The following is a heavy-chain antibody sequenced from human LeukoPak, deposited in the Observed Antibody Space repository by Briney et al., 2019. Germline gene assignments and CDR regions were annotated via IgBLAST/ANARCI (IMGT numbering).Heavy chain of an antibody. D-gene: IGHD3-22*01. Sequence: SVKVSCKASGGTFSSYAISWVRQAPGQGLEWMGGIIPIFGTANYAQKFQGRVTITADESTSTAYMELSSLRSEDTAVYYCARVNPHYYDSSAINWFDPWGQGTLVTVSS. CDR3: ARVNPHYYDSSAINWFDP. J-gene: IGHJ5*02. CDR2: IIPIFGTA. CDR1: GGTFSSYA. V-gene: IGHV1-69*13.